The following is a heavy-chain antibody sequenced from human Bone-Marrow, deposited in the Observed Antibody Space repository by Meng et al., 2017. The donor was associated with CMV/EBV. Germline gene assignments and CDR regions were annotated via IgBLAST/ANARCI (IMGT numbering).Heavy chain of an antibody. Sequence: ASVKVSCKASGYTFTSYGISWVRQAPGQGLEWMGWISAYNGNTNYAQKLQGRVTTTTDTSTSTAYMELRSLRSDDTAVYYCVTGTPYYYYYGMDVWGQGTTVTVSS. J-gene: IGHJ6*02. D-gene: IGHD1-14*01. CDR3: VTGTPYYYYYGMDV. CDR1: GYTFTSYG. CDR2: ISAYNGNT. V-gene: IGHV1-18*01.